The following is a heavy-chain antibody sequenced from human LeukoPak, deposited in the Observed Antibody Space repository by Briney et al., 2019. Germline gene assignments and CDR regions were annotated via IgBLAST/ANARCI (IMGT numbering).Heavy chain of an antibody. J-gene: IGHJ4*02. CDR2: ISSSGSTI. V-gene: IGHV3-11*01. CDR1: GCTFSDYY. CDR3: ARDGDGDGYNHLDY. D-gene: IGHD2-21*02. Sequence: GGSLRLSCAGAGCTFSDYYMSWIRQAPGKGLEGVSYISSSGSTIYYADSVKCRFTISRENAKNSLYLQMNSLRAEDTAVYYCARDGDGDGYNHLDYWGQGTLVTVSS.